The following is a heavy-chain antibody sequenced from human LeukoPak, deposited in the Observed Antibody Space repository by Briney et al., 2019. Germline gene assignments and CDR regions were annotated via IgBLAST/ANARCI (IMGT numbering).Heavy chain of an antibody. D-gene: IGHD2-21*02. CDR2: IRRKDYGGST. CDR3: ARDAMSVVTPFRSGAFDV. CDR1: GFTFRDYS. Sequence: GGSLRLSSATFGFTFRDYSVSWVRQAPGKGLQGVGFIRRKDYGGSTGYAASAEGRITISRDDSKSIAYLQMDSLKPEDTAVYYCARDAMSVVTPFRSGAFDVWGQGTLVTVSS. V-gene: IGHV3-49*04. J-gene: IGHJ3*01.